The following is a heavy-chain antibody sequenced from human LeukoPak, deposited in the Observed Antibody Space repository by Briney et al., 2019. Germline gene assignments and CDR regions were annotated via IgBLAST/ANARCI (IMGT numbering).Heavy chain of an antibody. CDR3: ARVVEKDYYYMDV. J-gene: IGHJ6*03. CDR2: INPSGGST. Sequence: ASVKVSCKASGYPFTSYYMHWVRQAPGQGLEWMGIINPSGGSTSYAQKFQGRVTMTRDMSTSTVYMELSSLRSEDTAVYYCARVVEKDYYYMDVWGKGTTVTVSS. CDR1: GYPFTSYY. D-gene: IGHD1-26*01. V-gene: IGHV1-46*01.